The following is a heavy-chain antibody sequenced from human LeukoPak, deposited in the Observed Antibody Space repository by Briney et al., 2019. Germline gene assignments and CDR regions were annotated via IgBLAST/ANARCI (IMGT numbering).Heavy chain of an antibody. CDR2: IRYDGSNK. Sequence: GGSLRLSCAASGFTFSSYGMHWVRQAPGKGLEWVAFIRYDGSNKYYADSVKGRFTISRDNSKNTLYLQMNSLRAEDTAVYYCAKGGDGYNSGLFDYWGQGTLVTISS. CDR1: GFTFSSYG. D-gene: IGHD5-24*01. J-gene: IGHJ4*02. CDR3: AKGGDGYNSGLFDY. V-gene: IGHV3-30*02.